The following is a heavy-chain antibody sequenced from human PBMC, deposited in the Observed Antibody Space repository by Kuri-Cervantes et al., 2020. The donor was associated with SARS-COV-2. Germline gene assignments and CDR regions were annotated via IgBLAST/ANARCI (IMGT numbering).Heavy chain of an antibody. CDR3: ARDLAFGDLPGGY. Sequence: GESLKISCVVSGFTFSNQGMHWVRQASGKGLEWVAVIWYDGSNEYYADSVKGRFTISRDNSKNTLYLQMNSLRAEDTAVYYCARDLAFGDLPGGYWGQGTLVTVSS. V-gene: IGHV3-33*01. D-gene: IGHD3-10*01. CDR1: GFTFSNQG. CDR2: IWYDGSNE. J-gene: IGHJ4*02.